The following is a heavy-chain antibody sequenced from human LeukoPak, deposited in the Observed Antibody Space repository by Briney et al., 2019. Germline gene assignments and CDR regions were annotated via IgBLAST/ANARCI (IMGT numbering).Heavy chain of an antibody. CDR2: IDYSGST. CDR1: GGSISSGDYY. J-gene: IGHJ4*02. CDR3: ARVQSYTSSWSDY. D-gene: IGHD6-13*01. Sequence: PSETLSLTCTVSGGSISSGDYYWSWIRQPPGKGLEWIGYIDYSGSTYYNPSLKSRVTISVDTSKNQFSLKLSSVTAADTAVYYCARVQSYTSSWSDYWGQGTLVTVSS. V-gene: IGHV4-30-4*01.